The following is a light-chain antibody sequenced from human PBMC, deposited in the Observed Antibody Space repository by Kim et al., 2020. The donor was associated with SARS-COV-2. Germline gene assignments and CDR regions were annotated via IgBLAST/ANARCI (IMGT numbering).Light chain of an antibody. CDR2: DVS. V-gene: IGLV2-14*03. J-gene: IGLJ1*01. CDR3: SSYTISSIPYV. Sequence: QSALTQPASVSGSPRQSIAISCTGTSSDVGGYNFVSWYQQHPGKAPKLLIFDVSNRPSGVSNRFSGSKSGNTASLTISGLQAEDEADYYCSSYTISSIPYVFGTGTKVTVL. CDR1: SSDVGGYNF.